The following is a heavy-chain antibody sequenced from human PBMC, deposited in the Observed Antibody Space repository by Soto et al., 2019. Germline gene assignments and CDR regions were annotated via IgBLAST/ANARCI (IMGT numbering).Heavy chain of an antibody. D-gene: IGHD3-16*02. CDR2: IYHTGTT. J-gene: IGHJ4*02. CDR1: GDSISSVTW. V-gene: IGHV4-4*02. CDR3: ARGPSNDYVWGSYRDTGGYFDY. Sequence: SETLSLTCCVSGDSISSVTWWRWVRQTPGQGREWVGGIYHTGTTNYNPSLKSRVTISVDTSKNQFSLKLSSVTAADTALYYCARGPSNDYVWGSYRDTGGYFDYWGQGTLVTVSS.